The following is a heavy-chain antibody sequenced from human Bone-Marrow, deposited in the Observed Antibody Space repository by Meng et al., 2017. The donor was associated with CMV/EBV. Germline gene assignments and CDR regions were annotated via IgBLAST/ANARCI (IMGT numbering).Heavy chain of an antibody. CDR1: GGSFSGYY. CDR2: INHSGST. CDR3: ARGAVPKGMDV. V-gene: IGHV4-34*01. D-gene: IGHD6-19*01. J-gene: IGHJ6*02. Sequence: SETLSLTCAVYGGSFSGYYWSWIRQPPGKGLEWIGEINHSGSTNYNPSLKSRVTISVDTSKNQFSLKLSSVTAADTAVYYCARGAVPKGMDVWGQGNTVTVSS.